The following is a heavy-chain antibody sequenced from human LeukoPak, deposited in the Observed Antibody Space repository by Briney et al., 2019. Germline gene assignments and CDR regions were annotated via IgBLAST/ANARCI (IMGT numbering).Heavy chain of an antibody. CDR1: GGSISSSSYY. Sequence: KSSETLSLTCTVSGGSISSSSYYWGWIRQPPGKGLEWIGSIYYSGSTYYNPSLKSRVTISVDTSKNQFSLKLSSVTAADTAVYYCATGRPYCSGGSCFWGQGTLVTVSS. V-gene: IGHV4-39*07. CDR2: IYYSGST. CDR3: ATGRPYCSGGSCF. D-gene: IGHD2-15*01. J-gene: IGHJ4*02.